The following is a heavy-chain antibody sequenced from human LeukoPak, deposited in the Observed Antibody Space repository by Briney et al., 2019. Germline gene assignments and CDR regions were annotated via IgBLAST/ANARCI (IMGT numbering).Heavy chain of an antibody. CDR2: IRYDGSNK. D-gene: IGHD4-17*01. CDR1: GFIFSSFE. Sequence: GGSLRLSSAAPGFIFSSFEINWVRQAPGKGLGWVAFIRYDGSNKYYADSVKGRFTISRDNSKNTLYLQMNSLRAEDTAVYYCAKLRTTVTRDAFDIWGQGTMVTVSS. J-gene: IGHJ3*02. CDR3: AKLRTTVTRDAFDI. V-gene: IGHV3-30*02.